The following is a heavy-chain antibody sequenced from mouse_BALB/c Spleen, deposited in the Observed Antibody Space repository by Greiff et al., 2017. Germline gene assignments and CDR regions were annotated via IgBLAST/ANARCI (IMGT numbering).Heavy chain of an antibody. Sequence: EVQLVESGGGLVKLGGSLKLSCAASGFTFSSYYMSWVRQTPEKRLELVAAINSNGGSTYYPDTVKGRFTISRDNAKNTLYLQMSSLKSEDTALYYCARQEMNYYAMDYWGQGTSVTVSS. J-gene: IGHJ4*01. V-gene: IGHV5-6-2*01. CDR3: ARQEMNYYAMDY. CDR1: GFTFSSYY. CDR2: INSNGGST.